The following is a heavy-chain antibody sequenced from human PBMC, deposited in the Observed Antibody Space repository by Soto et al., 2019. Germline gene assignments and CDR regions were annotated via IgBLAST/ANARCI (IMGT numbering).Heavy chain of an antibody. CDR1: GFTFSSYA. V-gene: IGHV3-23*01. D-gene: IGHD3-10*01. CDR2: ISGSGGST. J-gene: IGHJ6*02. CDR3: AKANMVRGLYYYYGMDV. Sequence: GGSLRLSCAASGFTFSSYAMSWVRQAPGKGLEWVSAISGSGGSTYYADSVKGRFTISRDNSKNTLYLQMNSLRAEDTAVYYCAKANMVRGLYYYYGMDVWGQGTTVTVSS.